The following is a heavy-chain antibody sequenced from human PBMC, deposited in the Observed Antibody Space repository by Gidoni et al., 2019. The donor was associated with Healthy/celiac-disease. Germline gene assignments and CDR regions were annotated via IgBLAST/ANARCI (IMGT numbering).Heavy chain of an antibody. J-gene: IGHJ5*02. D-gene: IGHD5-12*01. Sequence: QVQLVQSGAEVKKPGSSVKVSCKASGGTSRSYAISWVRQAPGQGLEGMGGIIPIFGTANYAQKFQGRVTITADESTSTAYMELSSLRSEDTAVYYCARAVEMATIEGWWFDPWGQGTLVTVSS. V-gene: IGHV1-69*01. CDR2: IIPIFGTA. CDR3: ARAVEMATIEGWWFDP. CDR1: GGTSRSYA.